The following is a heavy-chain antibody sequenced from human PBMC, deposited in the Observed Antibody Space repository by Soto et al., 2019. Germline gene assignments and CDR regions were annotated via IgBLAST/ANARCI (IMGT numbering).Heavy chain of an antibody. CDR2: INPNSGGT. CDR3: AREGTTMVRGVIITRNFQH. Sequence: QVQLVQSGAEVKKPGASVKVSCKASGYTFTGYYMHWVRQAPGQGLEWMGWINPNSGGTNYAQKFRGWVTMTRDTSISTAYMELSRLRSDDTAVYYCAREGTTMVRGVIITRNFQHWGQGTLVTVSS. CDR1: GYTFTGYY. D-gene: IGHD3-10*01. V-gene: IGHV1-2*04. J-gene: IGHJ1*01.